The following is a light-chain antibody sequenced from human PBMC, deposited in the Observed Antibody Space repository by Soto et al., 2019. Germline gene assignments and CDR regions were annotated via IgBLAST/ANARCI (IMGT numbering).Light chain of an antibody. CDR1: QTTSSW. Sequence: DIQMTQSPSTLSASVGDRVIITCRASQTTSSWLAWYQQKPGEAPNLLIYDTSSLQSGVPSRFRGSGSGTEFTLTISSLQPDDFATYYCQQYNSFPFTFGQGTRLEIK. CDR2: DTS. CDR3: QQYNSFPFT. V-gene: IGKV1-5*01. J-gene: IGKJ5*01.